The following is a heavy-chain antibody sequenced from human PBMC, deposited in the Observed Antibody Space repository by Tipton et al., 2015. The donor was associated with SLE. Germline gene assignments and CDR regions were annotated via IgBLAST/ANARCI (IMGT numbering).Heavy chain of an antibody. CDR1: GYTFTDYY. CDR3: VRELVGGHFDY. D-gene: IGHD3-16*01. J-gene: IGHJ4*02. Sequence: QVQLVQSGAEVKKPGASMKVSCKASGYTFTDYYIHWVRQVPGQGLEWMGIIIPSGGSINYAQKFQGRVTMTRDTSTSTVYMELSSPTSEDTAVYYCVRELVGGHFDYWGQGTLVTVSS. CDR2: IIPSGGSI. V-gene: IGHV1-46*01.